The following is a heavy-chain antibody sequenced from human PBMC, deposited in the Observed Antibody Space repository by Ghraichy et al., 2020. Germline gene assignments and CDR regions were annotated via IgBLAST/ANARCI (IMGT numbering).Heavy chain of an antibody. Sequence: GGSLRLSCAASGFTFSDHYMDWVRQAPGKGLEWVGRSRNKAHSHTTEYAASVKGRFTISRDDSKNSLYLQMNGLTTEDTAVYYCARGFCGGGSCYSWDYWGQGALVTVAS. CDR3: ARGFCGGGSCYSWDY. D-gene: IGHD2-15*01. CDR1: GFTFSDHY. J-gene: IGHJ4*02. V-gene: IGHV3-72*01. CDR2: SRNKAHSHTT.